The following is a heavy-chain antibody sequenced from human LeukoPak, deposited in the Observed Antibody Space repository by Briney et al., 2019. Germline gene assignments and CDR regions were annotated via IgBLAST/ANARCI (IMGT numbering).Heavy chain of an antibody. V-gene: IGHV1-2*02. Sequence: ASVKVSCKASGYNFAGYYIHWVRQAPGQGLEWMGWINPNSGGTNYAQKFQGRVTMTTDTSMSTAYMELSRLTSDDTAVYYCARAGGRSWFDPWGQGTLVTVSS. J-gene: IGHJ5*02. CDR2: INPNSGGT. CDR3: ARAGGRSWFDP. CDR1: GYNFAGYY.